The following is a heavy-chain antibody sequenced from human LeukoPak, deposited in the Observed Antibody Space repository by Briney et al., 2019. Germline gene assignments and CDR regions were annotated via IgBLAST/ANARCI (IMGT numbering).Heavy chain of an antibody. CDR2: ISGSGGST. CDR3: AGRGWVVAATLDYYYYMDV. D-gene: IGHD2-15*01. Sequence: GSLRLSCAASGFTFSSYGMSWVRQAPGKGLEWVSAISGSGGSTYYADSVKGRFTISRDNSKNTLYLQMNSLRAEDTAVYYCAGRGWVVAATLDYYYYMDVWAKGQWSPSL. CDR1: GFTFSSYG. V-gene: IGHV3-23*01. J-gene: IGHJ6*03.